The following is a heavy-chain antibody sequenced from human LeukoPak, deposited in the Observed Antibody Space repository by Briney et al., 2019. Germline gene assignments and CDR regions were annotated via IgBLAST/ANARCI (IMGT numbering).Heavy chain of an antibody. J-gene: IGHJ5*02. V-gene: IGHV4-34*01. D-gene: IGHD2-15*01. CDR2: INHSGST. Sequence: PSETLSLTCAVYGGSFSGYYWSWIRQPPGKGLEWFGEINHSGSTNYNPSLKSRVTISVDTSKNQFSLKLSSVTAADTAVYYCARKKGAATRAWFDPWGQGTLVTVSS. CDR1: GGSFSGYY. CDR3: ARKKGAATRAWFDP.